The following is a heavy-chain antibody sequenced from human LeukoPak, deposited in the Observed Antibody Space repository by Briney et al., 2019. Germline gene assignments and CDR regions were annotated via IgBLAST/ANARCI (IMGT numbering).Heavy chain of an antibody. J-gene: IGHJ4*02. V-gene: IGHV5-51*01. D-gene: IGHD6-6*01. CDR2: SYPGGSDA. CDR1: GYSFTSYW. CDR3: VRRATSSSGED. Sequence: GESLKISCKGSGYSFTSYWIGWVRQMPGKGLEWMGISYPGGSDARYSPSFQGQVTISADKSISTAYLQWSSLKASDTAIYYCVRRATSSSGEDWGQGTLVTVSS.